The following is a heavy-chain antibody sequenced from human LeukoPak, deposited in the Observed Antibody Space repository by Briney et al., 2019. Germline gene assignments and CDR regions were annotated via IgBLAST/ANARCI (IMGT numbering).Heavy chain of an antibody. CDR2: IKQDGSEK. D-gene: IGHD6-19*01. J-gene: IGHJ4*02. CDR1: GFTFSTYW. V-gene: IGHV3-7*03. CDR3: ARENDSGWSGPFDY. Sequence: GGSLRLSCAASGFTFSTYWMTWVRQAPGKGLEWVANIKQDGSEKYYVDSVKGRFTISRDNAKNSLYLQVNSLRAEDTAVYYCARENDSGWSGPFDYWGQGTLVTVSS.